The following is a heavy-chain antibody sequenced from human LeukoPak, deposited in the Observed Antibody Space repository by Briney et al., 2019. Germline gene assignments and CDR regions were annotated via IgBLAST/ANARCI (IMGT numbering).Heavy chain of an antibody. CDR1: GGSFSGYY. CDR2: INHSGST. J-gene: IGHJ4*02. Sequence: PSETLSLTCAVYGGSFSGYYWSWIRQPPGKGLEWIGEINHSGSTNYNPSLKSRVTISVDTSKNQFSLKLSSVTAADTAVYYCARLYGDYVPDRSTGYNWGQGTLVTVSS. V-gene: IGHV4-34*01. D-gene: IGHD4-17*01. CDR3: ARLYGDYVPDRSTGYN.